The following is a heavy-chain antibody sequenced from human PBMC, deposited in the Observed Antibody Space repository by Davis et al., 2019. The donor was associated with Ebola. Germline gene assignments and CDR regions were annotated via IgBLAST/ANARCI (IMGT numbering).Heavy chain of an antibody. CDR1: GYTFTSYD. CDR3: ASLPYNDYDLFYYYGMDV. J-gene: IGHJ6*02. CDR2: MNPNSGNT. Sequence: AASVKVSCKASGYTFTSYDINWVRQATGQGLEWMGWMNPNSGNTGYAQKFQGRVTMTRNTSISTAYLELSSLRSEDTAVYYCASLPYNDYDLFYYYGMDVWGQGTTVTVSS. V-gene: IGHV1-8*01. D-gene: IGHD4-17*01.